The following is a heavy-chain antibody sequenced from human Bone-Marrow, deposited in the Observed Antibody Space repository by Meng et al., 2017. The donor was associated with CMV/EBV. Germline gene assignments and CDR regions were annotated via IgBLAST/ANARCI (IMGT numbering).Heavy chain of an antibody. D-gene: IGHD4-11*01. V-gene: IGHV4-34*01. CDR3: ARGLGTATRFDY. CDR1: GGSFSGYY. Sequence: SETLSLTCAVYGGSFSGYYWSWIRQPPGKGLEWIGEINHSGSTNYNPSLKSRVTISVDTSKNQFSLKLSSVPAADTAVYYCARGLGTATRFDYWGQGTLVTVSS. CDR2: INHSGST. J-gene: IGHJ4*02.